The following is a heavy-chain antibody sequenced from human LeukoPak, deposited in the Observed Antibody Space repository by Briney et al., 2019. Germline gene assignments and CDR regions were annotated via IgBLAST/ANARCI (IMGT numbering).Heavy chain of an antibody. V-gene: IGHV3-23*01. CDR3: AKFVDGSGYLRRHFDY. D-gene: IGHD3-22*01. CDR2: ISGSGGST. CDR1: GFTFSSYA. J-gene: IGHJ4*02. Sequence: GGSLRLSCAASGFTFSSYAMIWVRQAPGKGLEWVSGISGSGGSTHHADSVKGRFTISRDNSRNTLYLQMNSLRAEDTAVYYCAKFVDGSGYLRRHFDYWGQGTLVTVSS.